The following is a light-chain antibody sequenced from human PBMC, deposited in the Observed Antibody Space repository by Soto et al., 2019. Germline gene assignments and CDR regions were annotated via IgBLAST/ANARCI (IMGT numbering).Light chain of an antibody. CDR1: SSNIGSNN. CDR2: SNN. Sequence: QSVLTQPPSASGTPGQRVTISCSGSSSNIGSNNVNWYQQLPGTAPKLLNNSNNQRPSGVPDRFSGSKSGTSASLAISGLQSEDEADYYCAAWEDSLNGYVFGTGTKLTVL. V-gene: IGLV1-44*01. CDR3: AAWEDSLNGYV. J-gene: IGLJ1*01.